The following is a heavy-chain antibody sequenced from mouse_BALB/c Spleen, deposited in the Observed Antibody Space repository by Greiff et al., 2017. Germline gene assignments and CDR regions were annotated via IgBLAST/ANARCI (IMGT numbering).Heavy chain of an antibody. CDR3: ARNSDYRYDGFAY. V-gene: IGHV2-2*02. J-gene: IGHJ3*01. Sequence: QVQLQQSGPGLVQPSQSLSITCTVSGFSLTSYGVHWVRQSPGKGLEWLGVIWSGGSTDYNAAFISRLSISKDNSKSQVFFKMNSLQANDTAIYYCARNSDYRYDGFAYWGQGTLVTVSA. CDR2: IWSGGST. CDR1: GFSLTSYG. D-gene: IGHD2-14*01.